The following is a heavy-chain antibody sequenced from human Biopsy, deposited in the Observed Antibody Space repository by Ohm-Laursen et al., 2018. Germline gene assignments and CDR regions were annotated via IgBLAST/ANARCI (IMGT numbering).Heavy chain of an antibody. CDR2: IYHGSDT. J-gene: IGHJ4*02. CDR3: ASRSLFFRYFAS. CDR1: ASSVSHDYF. V-gene: IGHV4-38-2*01. Sequence: TLSLTCSVSASSVSHDYFCTWIRQPPGKGLEWIGSIYHGSDTSYNPSVETRVAITLDKAKNEFPLRIDSVTAADTAVYYCASRSLFFRYFASWGQGTPVTVSS. D-gene: IGHD3-9*01.